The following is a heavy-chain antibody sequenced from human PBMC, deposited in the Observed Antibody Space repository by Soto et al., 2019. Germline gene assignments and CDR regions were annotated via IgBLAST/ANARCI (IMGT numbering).Heavy chain of an antibody. Sequence: SVKVSCKASGGTFSSYAISWVRQAPGQGREWMGGIIPIFGTANYAQKFQGRVTITADESTSTAYMELSSLRSEDTAVYYCASPPPGYDFWSGAYYYYYYGMDVRGQGXTVTVSS. J-gene: IGHJ6*02. D-gene: IGHD3-3*01. V-gene: IGHV1-69*13. CDR3: ASPPPGYDFWSGAYYYYYYGMDV. CDR2: IIPIFGTA. CDR1: GGTFSSYA.